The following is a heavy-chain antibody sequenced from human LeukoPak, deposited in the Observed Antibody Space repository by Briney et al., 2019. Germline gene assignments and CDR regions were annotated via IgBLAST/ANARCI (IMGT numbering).Heavy chain of an antibody. CDR2: IQSAGGT. CDR3: AGTTYLFGSGTYPY. J-gene: IGHJ4*02. Sequence: GGSLRLSCAASGFGVSKNDMTWVRQTPGKGLEWVSVIQSAGGTYYADSVKGRFVISKDDSKNHLYLQMNYLRVEDTAVYYCAGTTYLFGSGTYPYWGQGTLVTVSS. D-gene: IGHD3-10*01. CDR1: GFGVSKND. V-gene: IGHV3-66*01.